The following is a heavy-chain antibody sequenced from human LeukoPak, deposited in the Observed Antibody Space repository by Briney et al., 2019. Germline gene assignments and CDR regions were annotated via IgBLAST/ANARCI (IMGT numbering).Heavy chain of an antibody. Sequence: GASVKVSCKASGYTFTSYYMHWVQQAPGQGLEWMGIINPSGGSTSYAQKFQGRVTMTRDTSTSTVYMELSSLRSEDTAVYYCARDRGYCSGGSCYALPPAFDYWGQGTLVTVSS. J-gene: IGHJ4*02. D-gene: IGHD2-15*01. CDR3: ARDRGYCSGGSCYALPPAFDY. V-gene: IGHV1-46*01. CDR2: INPSGGST. CDR1: GYTFTSYY.